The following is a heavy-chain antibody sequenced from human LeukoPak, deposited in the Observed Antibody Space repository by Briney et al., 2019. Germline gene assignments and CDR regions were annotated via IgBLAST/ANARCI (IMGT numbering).Heavy chain of an antibody. CDR1: GFTFSKYA. CDR2: ISGSGGST. CDR3: AKGVVVVIATGHYFDY. J-gene: IGHJ4*02. V-gene: IGHV3-23*01. Sequence: GGSLRLSCAASGFTFSKYAMSWVRQAPGKGLEWVSGISGSGGSTDYADSVKGRFTISRDNSKNTLYLQMNSLRVEDTAVYHCAKGVVVVIATGHYFDYWGQGTLVTVSS. D-gene: IGHD2-21*01.